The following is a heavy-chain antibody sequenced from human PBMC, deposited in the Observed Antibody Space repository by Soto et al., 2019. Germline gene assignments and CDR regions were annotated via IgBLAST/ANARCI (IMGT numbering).Heavy chain of an antibody. D-gene: IGHD6-6*01. V-gene: IGHV1-18*01. J-gene: IGHJ5*02. CDR3: ATTVSYNWFDP. Sequence: ASVKVSCKASGYTFSIHGISWVRQAPGQGLEWMGWINAYDGKTNYAQNLQGRVTMTTDTFTSTAYMELRSLRSDDTAVYYCATTVSYNWFDPWGQGTLVTVSS. CDR1: GYTFSIHG. CDR2: INAYDGKT.